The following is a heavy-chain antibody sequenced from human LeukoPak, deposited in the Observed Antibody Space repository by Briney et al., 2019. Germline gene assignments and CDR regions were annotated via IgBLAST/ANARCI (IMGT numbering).Heavy chain of an antibody. Sequence: GGSLRLSCAASGFTFSSYAMSWVRQAPGKGLEWVSAISGSGGSTYYADSVKGRFTISRDNSKNTLYLRMNSLRAEDTAVYYCARDYSPVYYYDSSGYPDYWGQGTLVTVSS. J-gene: IGHJ4*02. CDR3: ARDYSPVYYYDSSGYPDY. D-gene: IGHD3-22*01. V-gene: IGHV3-23*01. CDR2: ISGSGGST. CDR1: GFTFSSYA.